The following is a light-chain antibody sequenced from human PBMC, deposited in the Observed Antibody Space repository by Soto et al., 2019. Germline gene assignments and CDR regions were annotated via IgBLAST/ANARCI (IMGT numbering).Light chain of an antibody. CDR2: GAS. CDR3: QQYNNWPRT. Sequence: EIVMTQSPATLSVSPRERATLSCRASQSVSSDLAWYHQKPGQAPRLLIYGASTRATGIPARFSGSGSGTEFTLTINSLQSEDFAVYYCQQYNNWPRTFGQGTKVDI. CDR1: QSVSSD. J-gene: IGKJ1*01. V-gene: IGKV3-15*01.